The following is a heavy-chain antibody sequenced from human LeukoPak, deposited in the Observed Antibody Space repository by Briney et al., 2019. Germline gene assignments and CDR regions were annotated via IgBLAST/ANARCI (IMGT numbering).Heavy chain of an antibody. CDR2: IWYDGGNK. V-gene: IGHV3-33*01. CDR3: ARGNYDSSGVLDY. D-gene: IGHD3-22*01. J-gene: IGHJ4*02. Sequence: PGGSLRLSCAASGFTFSSYGMHWVRQAPGKGLEWVAVIWYDGGNKFYADSVKGRFTISRDNSKNALYLQMNSLRAEDTAVYYCARGNYDSSGVLDYWGQGTLVTASS. CDR1: GFTFSSYG.